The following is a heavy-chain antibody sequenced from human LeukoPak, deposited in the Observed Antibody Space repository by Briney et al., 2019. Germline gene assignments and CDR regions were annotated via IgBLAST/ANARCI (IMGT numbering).Heavy chain of an antibody. CDR1: GYTFTGYY. Sequence: ASVKVSCKASGYTFTGYYMHWVRQAPGQGLEWMGWINPNSGGTNYAQKFQGRVTMTRDTSISTAYMELSRLRSDDTAVYYCARENSSGYYPPGYYMDVWGKGTTVTVSS. V-gene: IGHV1-2*02. D-gene: IGHD3-22*01. CDR3: ARENSSGYYPPGYYMDV. CDR2: INPNSGGT. J-gene: IGHJ6*03.